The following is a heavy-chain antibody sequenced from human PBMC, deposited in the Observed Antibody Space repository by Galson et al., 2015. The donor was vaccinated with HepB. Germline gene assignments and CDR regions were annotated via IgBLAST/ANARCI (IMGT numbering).Heavy chain of an antibody. V-gene: IGHV3-73*01. CDR2: IRSKANSYTT. D-gene: IGHD3-22*01. Sequence: SLRLSCAASGFTFSASTMHWVRQASGKGLEWVGRIRSKANSYTTAYAASVKGRFTISRDNDENTLHLQMNSLRAEDTAFYYCARSLDYYDNSGYQGPSIDHWGQGTLVTVSS. J-gene: IGHJ4*02. CDR1: GFTFSAST. CDR3: ARSLDYYDNSGYQGPSIDH.